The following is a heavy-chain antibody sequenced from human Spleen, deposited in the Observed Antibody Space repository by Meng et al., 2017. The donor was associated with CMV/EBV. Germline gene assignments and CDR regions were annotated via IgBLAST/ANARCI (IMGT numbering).Heavy chain of an antibody. J-gene: IGHJ5*02. CDR2: ISSSSSYI. V-gene: IGHV3-21*01. CDR3: ASNPKAMPPP. CDR1: GFTFSSYS. D-gene: IGHD2-2*01. Sequence: VQVVGSGGGLVKPGGSLGLSCAAPGFTFSSYSMNWVRQAPGKGLEWVSSISSSSSYIYYADSVKGRFTISRDNAKNSLYLQMNSLRAEDTAVYYCASNPKAMPPPWGQGTLVTVSS.